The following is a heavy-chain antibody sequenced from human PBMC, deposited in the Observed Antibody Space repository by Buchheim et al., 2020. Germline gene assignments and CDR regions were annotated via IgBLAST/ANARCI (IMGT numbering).Heavy chain of an antibody. CDR1: GFTFSSYW. CDR2: INSDGSST. V-gene: IGHV3-74*01. Sequence: EVQLVESGGGLVQPGGSLRLSCAASGFTFSSYWMHWVRQAPGKGLVWVSRINSDGSSTSYADSVKGRFTISRDNAKNTLYLQMNSLRAEDTAAYYCARAHHDSSGYYYLWWGVVDWFDPWGQGTL. D-gene: IGHD3-22*01. J-gene: IGHJ5*02. CDR3: ARAHHDSSGYYYLWWGVVDWFDP.